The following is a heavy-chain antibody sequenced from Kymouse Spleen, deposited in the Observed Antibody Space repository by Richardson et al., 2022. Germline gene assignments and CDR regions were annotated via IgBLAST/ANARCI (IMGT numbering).Heavy chain of an antibody. Sequence: QVQLQQWGAGLLKPSETLSLTCAVYGGSFSGYYWSWIRQPPGKGLEWIGEINHSGSTNYNPSLKSRVTISVDTSKNQFSLKLSSVTAADTAVYYCARGIGGYEDYWGQGTLVTVSS. J-gene: IGHJ4*02. CDR1: GGSFSGYY. CDR3: ARGIGGYEDY. V-gene: IGHV4-34*01. D-gene: IGHD5-12*01. CDR2: INHSGST.